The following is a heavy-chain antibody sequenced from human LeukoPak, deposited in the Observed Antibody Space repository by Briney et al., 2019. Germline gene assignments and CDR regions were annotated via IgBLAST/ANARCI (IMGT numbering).Heavy chain of an antibody. CDR3: ASRRPRYCSSTSCSNWFDP. CDR1: GGSFSGYY. Sequence: PSETLSLTCAVYGGSFSGYYWSWIRQPPGKGLEWIGEINHSGSTNYNPSLKSRVTISVDTSKNQFSLKLSSVTAADTAVYYCASRRPRYCSSTSCSNWFDPWGQGTLVTVSP. CDR2: INHSGST. V-gene: IGHV4-34*01. D-gene: IGHD2-2*01. J-gene: IGHJ5*02.